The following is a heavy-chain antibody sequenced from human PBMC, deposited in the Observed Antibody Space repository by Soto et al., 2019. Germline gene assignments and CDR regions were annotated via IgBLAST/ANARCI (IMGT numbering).Heavy chain of an antibody. CDR3: ARDVWHCGSNSCYFYGMDV. CDR2: VSSDGSRT. J-gene: IGHJ6*02. CDR1: GVTFSTYS. V-gene: IGHV3-30-3*01. D-gene: IGHD2-2*01. Sequence: QVLLVESGGGLVQPGRSLRLSCAASGVTFSTYSMHWVRQAPGKGLEWVAVVSSDGSRTYYADSVKGRFTISRDNSKNTVFMQMNSLRAEDTAVYYCARDVWHCGSNSCYFYGMDVWGQGTTVTVSS.